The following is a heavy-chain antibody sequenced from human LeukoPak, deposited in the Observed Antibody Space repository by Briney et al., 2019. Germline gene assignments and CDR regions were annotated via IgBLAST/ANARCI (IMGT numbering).Heavy chain of an antibody. CDR1: GFTFSSYA. CDR3: ARGRAVTGSTVIDY. J-gene: IGHJ4*02. V-gene: IGHV3-30-3*01. D-gene: IGHD6-19*01. CDR2: ISSDGGNR. Sequence: GSLRLSCAASGFTFSSYAMHWFRRAPGKALEWVATISSDGGNRYYSDSVKGRFTISRDNSKNTLYLQMNSLRPEDTAVFHCARGRAVTGSTVIDYWGQGTLVTVSS.